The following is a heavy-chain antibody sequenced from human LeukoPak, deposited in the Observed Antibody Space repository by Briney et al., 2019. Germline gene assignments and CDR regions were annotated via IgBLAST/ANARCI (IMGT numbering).Heavy chain of an antibody. CDR3: ARLYCTRATCHLDS. Sequence: SETLSLTCTVSGASISGYFWSWIRQPPGKGLVWIGYLSYSGSTNYSPSLESRVTISADTSKNQFSLVLSSVTPADTAIYFCARLYCTRATCHLDSWGQGTLVTVSS. D-gene: IGHD2-8*01. J-gene: IGHJ5*02. V-gene: IGHV4-59*01. CDR1: GASISGYF. CDR2: LSYSGST.